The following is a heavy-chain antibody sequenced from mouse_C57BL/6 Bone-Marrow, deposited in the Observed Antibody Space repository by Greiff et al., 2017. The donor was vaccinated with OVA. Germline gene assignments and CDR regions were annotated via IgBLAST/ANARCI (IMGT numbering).Heavy chain of an antibody. CDR2: IDPENGDT. CDR1: GFNIKDDY. V-gene: IGHV14-4*01. CDR3: TTYRY. J-gene: IGHJ2*01. Sequence: VQLQQSGAELVRPGASVKLSCTASGFNIKDDYMHWVKERPEQGLEWIGWIDPENGDTEYASKFQGKATITADTSSKTVYLHLSSLTSEDTAVYDCTTYRYWDQGTALTVTS.